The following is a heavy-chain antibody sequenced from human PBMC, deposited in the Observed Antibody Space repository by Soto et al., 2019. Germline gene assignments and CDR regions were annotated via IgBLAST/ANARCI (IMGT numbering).Heavy chain of an antibody. CDR2: ISGSGGST. D-gene: IGHD3-10*01. Sequence: GGSLRLSCAASGGTFSSYAVSWVRQAPGKGLEWVSAISGSGGSTYYADSVKGRFTISRDNSENTLYLQMNNLRAEDSAIYSCAKTVYGPGSPAYRRHGTLVPVSS. CDR3: AKTVYGPGSPAY. J-gene: IGHJ4*01. CDR1: GGTFSSYA. V-gene: IGHV3-23*01.